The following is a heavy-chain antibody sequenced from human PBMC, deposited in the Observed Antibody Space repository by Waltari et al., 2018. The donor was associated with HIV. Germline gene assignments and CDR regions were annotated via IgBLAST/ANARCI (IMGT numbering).Heavy chain of an antibody. Sequence: ETLSLTCTVSGDSINTYYWSWIRQPPGKGLEWIGHIYYSGSTKYNPSLTSRVRISVDTSKKQISLKVKSVTTADTAMYYCARDADGLDYWGQGTLVTVSS. CDR1: GDSINTYY. V-gene: IGHV4-59*01. CDR2: IYYSGST. CDR3: ARDADGLDY. J-gene: IGHJ4*02.